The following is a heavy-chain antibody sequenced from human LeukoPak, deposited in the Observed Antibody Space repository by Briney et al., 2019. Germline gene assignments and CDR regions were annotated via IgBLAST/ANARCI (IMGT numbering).Heavy chain of an antibody. CDR2: IRYEGSNK. D-gene: IGHD1-1*01. CDR1: GFTFSTYG. CDR3: AKDKDPWKSTSISDFDY. V-gene: IGHV3-30*02. J-gene: IGHJ4*02. Sequence: PGGSLRLSCAASGFTFSTYGMHWVRQAPGKGLEWVAFIRYEGSNKYYADSVKGRFTISRDNSKNTLYLQMNSLRAEDTALYFCAKDKDPWKSTSISDFDYWGQGTLVTVSS.